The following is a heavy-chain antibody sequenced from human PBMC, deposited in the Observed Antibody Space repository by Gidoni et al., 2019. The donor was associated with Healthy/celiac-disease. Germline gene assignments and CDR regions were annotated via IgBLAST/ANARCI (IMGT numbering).Heavy chain of an antibody. D-gene: IGHD3-3*01. CDR2: ISSSSSYI. CDR1: GFSFSSYS. Sequence: EVQLVESGGGLVKPGGSLRLSCAASGFSFSSYSMNWVRQAPGKGLEWVSSISSSSSYIYYADSVKGRFTISRDNAKNSLYLQMNSLRAEDTAVYYCTRSTIFGVVICDYWGQGTLVTVSS. CDR3: TRSTIFGVVICDY. J-gene: IGHJ4*02. V-gene: IGHV3-21*01.